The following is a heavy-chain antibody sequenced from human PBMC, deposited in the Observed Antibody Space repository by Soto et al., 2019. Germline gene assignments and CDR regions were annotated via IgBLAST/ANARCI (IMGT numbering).Heavy chain of an antibody. V-gene: IGHV1-18*01. CDR3: ARGPRSGYCSGGSYHYFDY. D-gene: IGHD2-15*01. J-gene: IGHJ4*02. CDR1: GYTFTSYG. Sequence: QVQLVQSGGEVKKPGASVKVSCKASGYTFTSYGITWVRQAPGQGLEWMGWSSAYNGVTKYAQKFQDRVTMTTDTSTSTAYMELRSLRSDDTAVYYCARGPRSGYCSGGSYHYFDYWGQGTLVTVSS. CDR2: SSAYNGVT.